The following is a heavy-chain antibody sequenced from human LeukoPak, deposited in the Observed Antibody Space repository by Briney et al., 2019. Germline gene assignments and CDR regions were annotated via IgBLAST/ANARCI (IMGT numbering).Heavy chain of an antibody. CDR3: AKGDHGDYPHYYGMDV. V-gene: IGHV3-23*01. D-gene: IGHD4-17*01. J-gene: IGHJ6*02. CDR2: ISGSGGST. Sequence: GGSLRLSCAASGFTFSSYAMSWVRQAPGKGLEWVSAISGSGGSTYYADSVKGRFTISRDNSKNTLYLQMNSLRAEDTAVYYCAKGDHGDYPHYYGMDVWGQGTTVTVSS. CDR1: GFTFSSYA.